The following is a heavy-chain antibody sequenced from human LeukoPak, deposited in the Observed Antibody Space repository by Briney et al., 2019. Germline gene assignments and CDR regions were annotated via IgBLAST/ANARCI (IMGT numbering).Heavy chain of an antibody. CDR3: ARDSRGYYDTSGYFDY. D-gene: IGHD3-22*01. CDR2: INHSGST. Sequence: KTSETLSLTCAVYGGSFSGYYWSWIRQPPGKGLEWIGEINHSGSTNYNPSLKSRVTLSVDTSKNQLSLKLTSVTAADTAVYYCARDSRGYYDTSGYFDYWGQGTLVTVSS. J-gene: IGHJ4*02. V-gene: IGHV4-34*01. CDR1: GGSFSGYY.